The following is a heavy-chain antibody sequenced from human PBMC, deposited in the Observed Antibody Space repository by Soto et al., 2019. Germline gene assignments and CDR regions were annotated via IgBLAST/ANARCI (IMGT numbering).Heavy chain of an antibody. J-gene: IGHJ3*02. V-gene: IGHV4-59*01. CDR1: GGSINSYY. D-gene: IGHD1-26*01. Sequence: SETLSLTCTVSGGSINSYYRSWIRQSPGKGLECIGYIYYSGSTNYNPSLKSRVTISVDASKNQFSLELSSVTAADTAVYYCARSYFYAFDIWGQGTLVTVS. CDR2: IYYSGST. CDR3: ARSYFYAFDI.